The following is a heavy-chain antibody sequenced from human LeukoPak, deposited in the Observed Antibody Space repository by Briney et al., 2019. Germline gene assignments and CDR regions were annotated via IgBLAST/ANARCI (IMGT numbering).Heavy chain of an antibody. V-gene: IGHV4-34*01. Sequence: SDTLTLTCAVYGESFSGYYWSWIRQPPGKGLEWIGEINHSGSTNYNPSLKSRVTISVDTSKNQFSLKLSSVTAADTAVYYCASPPDVWGKGTTVTVSS. J-gene: IGHJ6*04. CDR2: INHSGST. CDR3: ASPPDV. CDR1: GESFSGYY.